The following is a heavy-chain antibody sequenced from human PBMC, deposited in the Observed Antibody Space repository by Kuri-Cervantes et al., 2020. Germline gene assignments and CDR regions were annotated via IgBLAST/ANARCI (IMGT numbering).Heavy chain of an antibody. V-gene: IGHV3-9*01. D-gene: IGHD6-19*01. CDR1: GFTFDDYA. J-gene: IGHJ4*02. CDR2: ISWNSGSI. Sequence: GGSLRLSCAASGFTFDDYAMHWVRQTPGKGLEWVSGISWNSGSIGYADSVKGRFTISRDNAKNSLYLQMNSLRAEDTALYYCARVPWTAVADWGQGTLVTVSS. CDR3: ARVPWTAVAD.